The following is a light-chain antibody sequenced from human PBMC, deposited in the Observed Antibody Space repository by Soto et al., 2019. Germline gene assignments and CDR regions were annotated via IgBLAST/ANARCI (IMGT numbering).Light chain of an antibody. CDR1: QSVSSN. CDR3: QQYNNWPPWT. Sequence: EIVMTQSPATLSVSPGERATLSCRASQSVSSNLAWYQQKPGQAPRLLIYGASTRATGIPARFSGSASGTEFTLTISSLQSEDFAVYYCQQYNNWPPWTFGKGTKVEIK. J-gene: IGKJ1*01. CDR2: GAS. V-gene: IGKV3-15*01.